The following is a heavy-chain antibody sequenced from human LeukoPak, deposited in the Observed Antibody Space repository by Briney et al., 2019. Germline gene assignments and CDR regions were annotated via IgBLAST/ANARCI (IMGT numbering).Heavy chain of an antibody. J-gene: IGHJ4*02. CDR2: ISASGNSP. Sequence: GGSLRLSCAASGFTFSNFAMSWVRQAPGKGLEWVSGISASGNSPYYADSVKGRFIISRDDAKNSLYLQMNSLRAEDTAVYYCARERSSGSRAWNYWGQGTLVTVSS. CDR3: ARERSSGSRAWNY. V-gene: IGHV3-23*01. D-gene: IGHD3-10*01. CDR1: GFTFSNFA.